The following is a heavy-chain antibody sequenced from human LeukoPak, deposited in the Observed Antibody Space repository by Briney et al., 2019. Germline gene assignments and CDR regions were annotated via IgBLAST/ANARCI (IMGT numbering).Heavy chain of an antibody. CDR2: MNPNSGNT. V-gene: IGHV1-8*02. CDR3: ARDPWGGVAGSHYFDY. J-gene: IGHJ4*02. D-gene: IGHD6-19*01. Sequence: GASVKVSCKASGYTFTSYDINWVRQATGQGLEWMGWMNPNSGNTGYAQKFQGRVTMTRDTSTSTVYMELSSLRSEDTAVYYCARDPWGGVAGSHYFDYWGQGTLVTVSS. CDR1: GYTFTSYD.